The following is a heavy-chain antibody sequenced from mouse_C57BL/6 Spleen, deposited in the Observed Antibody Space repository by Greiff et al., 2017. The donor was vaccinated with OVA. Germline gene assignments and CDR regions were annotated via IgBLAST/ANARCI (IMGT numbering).Heavy chain of an antibody. J-gene: IGHJ1*03. V-gene: IGHV6-3*01. CDR1: GFTFSNYW. CDR3: TAPPLYYGSSHGYFDV. Sequence: EVKLLESGGGLVQPGGSMKLSCVASGFTFSNYWMNWVRQSPEKGLEWVAQIRLKSDNYATHYAESVKGRFTISRDDSKSIFYRQMNNLRAEDTGIYYCTAPPLYYGSSHGYFDVWGTGTTVTVSS. D-gene: IGHD1-1*01. CDR2: IRLKSDNYAT.